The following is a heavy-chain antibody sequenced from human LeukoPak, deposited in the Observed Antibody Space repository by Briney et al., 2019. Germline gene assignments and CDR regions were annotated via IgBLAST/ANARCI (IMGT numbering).Heavy chain of an antibody. D-gene: IGHD3-22*01. J-gene: IGHJ4*02. CDR2: IKQDGSEK. CDR3: ARDPYYYDSSGYYF. Sequence: PGGSLRLSCAASGFTFSSYWMSWVRQAPGKGLEWVANIKQDGSEKYYVDSVNGRFTISRDNAKNSLYLQMNSLRAEDTAVYYCARDPYYYDSSGYYFWGQGTLVTVSS. V-gene: IGHV3-7*03. CDR1: GFTFSSYW.